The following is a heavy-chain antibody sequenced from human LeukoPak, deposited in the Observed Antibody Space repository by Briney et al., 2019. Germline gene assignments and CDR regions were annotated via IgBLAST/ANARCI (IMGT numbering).Heavy chain of an antibody. J-gene: IGHJ4*02. Sequence: GGSLRLSCAASGFTFSSYAMSWVRQAPGKGLEWVSSISSSSSHIYYADSVKGRFTIARDNAKNSLYLQMNSLRAEDTAVYYCARDQGGSAPAGPFDYWGQGTLVTVSS. D-gene: IGHD6-13*01. CDR1: GFTFSSYA. CDR2: ISSSSSHI. CDR3: ARDQGGSAPAGPFDY. V-gene: IGHV3-21*01.